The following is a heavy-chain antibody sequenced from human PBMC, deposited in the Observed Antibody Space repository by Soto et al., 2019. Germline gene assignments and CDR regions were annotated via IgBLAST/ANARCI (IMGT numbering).Heavy chain of an antibody. J-gene: IGHJ6*02. CDR1: GGSVSSGSYY. Sequence: SETLSLTCTVSGGSVSSGSYYWSWIRQPPGKGLEWIGYIYYSGSTNYNPSLKSRVTISVDTSKNQFSLKLSSVTAADTAVYYCARDLRDYESLTGSITPYGMDFWCQGPTVTVAS. CDR2: IYYSGST. V-gene: IGHV4-61*01. D-gene: IGHD3-9*01. CDR3: ARDLRDYESLTGSITPYGMDF.